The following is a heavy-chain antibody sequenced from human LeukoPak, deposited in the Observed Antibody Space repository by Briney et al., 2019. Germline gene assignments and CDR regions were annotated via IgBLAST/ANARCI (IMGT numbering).Heavy chain of an antibody. J-gene: IGHJ6*03. CDR2: INWNGGST. CDR1: GFTFDDYA. V-gene: IGHV3-20*04. Sequence: GRSLRLSCAASGFTFDDYAMHWVRQAPGKGLEWVSGINWNGGSTGYADSVKGRFTISRDNAKNSLYLQMNSLRAEDTALYYCARERGGIVVVPAANRYYYYYMDVWGKGTTVTVSS. CDR3: ARERGGIVVVPAANRYYYYYMDV. D-gene: IGHD2-2*01.